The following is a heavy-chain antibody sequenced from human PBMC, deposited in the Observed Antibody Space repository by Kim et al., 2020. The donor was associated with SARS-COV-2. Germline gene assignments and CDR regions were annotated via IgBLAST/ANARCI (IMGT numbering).Heavy chain of an antibody. CDR1: GYTFTSYD. V-gene: IGHV1-8*01. CDR3: AIMGGYNWNHGFDP. Sequence: ASVKVSCKASGYTFTSYDINWVRQATGQGLEWMGWMNPNSGNTGYAQKFQGRVTMTRNTSISTAYMELSSLRSEDTAVYYCAIMGGYNWNHGFDPWGQGTLVTVSS. CDR2: MNPNSGNT. J-gene: IGHJ5*02. D-gene: IGHD1-20*01.